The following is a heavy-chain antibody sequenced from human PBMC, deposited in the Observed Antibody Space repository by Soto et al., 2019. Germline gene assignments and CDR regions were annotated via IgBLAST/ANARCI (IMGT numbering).Heavy chain of an antibody. CDR1: GGSFSAYY. D-gene: IGHD3-22*01. CDR2: INHSGGT. Sequence: NPSETLSLTCAVYGGSFSAYYWSWIRQPPGKGLEWIGEINHSGGTSYNPSLKSRVTISVDTSKSQFSLKLTSVTAADRAVCYCARGGVDTVDSSGFYEYWGKGTPVTVSS. J-gene: IGHJ4*02. CDR3: ARGGVDTVDSSGFYEY. V-gene: IGHV4-34*01.